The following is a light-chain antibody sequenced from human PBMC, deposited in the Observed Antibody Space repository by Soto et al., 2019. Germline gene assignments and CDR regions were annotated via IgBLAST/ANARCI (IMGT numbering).Light chain of an antibody. J-gene: IGKJ1*01. CDR1: QSISSY. CDR3: QHSYSTPWT. CDR2: DAS. Sequence: DIQMTQYTSSLSASVGDRVTITCRASQSISSYLNWYQQKPGKAPKLLIYDASNLQSGVPSRFSGSGFGTDFTLSISSRPPEDFATYYCQHSYSTPWTFGQGTKVEIK. V-gene: IGKV1-39*01.